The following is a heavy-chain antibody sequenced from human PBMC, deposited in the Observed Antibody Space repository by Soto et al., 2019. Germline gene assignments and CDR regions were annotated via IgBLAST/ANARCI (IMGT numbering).Heavy chain of an antibody. D-gene: IGHD3-22*01. CDR2: IYYSGST. J-gene: IGHJ5*02. CDR1: GGSISSYY. V-gene: IGHV4-59*01. Sequence: KPSETLSLTCTGSGGSISSYYWSWIRQPPGKGLEWIGYIYYSGSTNYNPSLKSRVTISVDTSKNQFSLKLSSVTAADTAVYYCARDLQYYYDSSGYTNWFDPWGQGTLVTVSS. CDR3: ARDLQYYYDSSGYTNWFDP.